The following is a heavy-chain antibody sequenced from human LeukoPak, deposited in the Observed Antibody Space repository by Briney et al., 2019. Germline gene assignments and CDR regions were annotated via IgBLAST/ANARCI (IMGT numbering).Heavy chain of an antibody. CDR3: ARASSGYDILTDFDY. CDR2: INPSGGST. CDR1: GYTFTSYY. V-gene: IGHV1-46*01. Sequence: VASVTVSCKASGYTFTSYYMHWVRQAPGQGLEWMGIINPSGGSTSYAQKFQGRVTMTRDTSTSTVYMELSSLRSEDTAVYYCARASSGYDILTDFDYWGQGTLVTVSS. D-gene: IGHD3-9*01. J-gene: IGHJ4*02.